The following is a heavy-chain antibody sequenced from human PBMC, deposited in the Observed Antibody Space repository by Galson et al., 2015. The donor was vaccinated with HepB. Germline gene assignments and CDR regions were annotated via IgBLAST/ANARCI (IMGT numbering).Heavy chain of an antibody. J-gene: IGHJ2*01. V-gene: IGHV3-15*01. CDR2: IKSKTDGGTT. D-gene: IGHD3-16*01. CDR1: GFTFSNAW. Sequence: LRLSCAASGFTFSNAWMSWVRQAPGKGLEWVGRIKSKTDGGTTDYAAPVKGRFTISRDDSKTTLYLQMNSLKTEDTAVYYCTTVSFTYPGRYFDLWGRGTLVTVSS. CDR3: TTVSFTYPGRYFDL.